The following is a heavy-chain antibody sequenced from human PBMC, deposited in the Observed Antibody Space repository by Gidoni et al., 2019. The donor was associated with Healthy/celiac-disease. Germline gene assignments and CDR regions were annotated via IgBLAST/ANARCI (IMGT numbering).Heavy chain of an antibody. Sequence: QVQLVESGGGVVQPGRSLRLSCAASGFTFSSYAMHGVRQAPGKGLEWVAVISYDGSNKYYADSVKGRFTISRDNSKNTLYLQMNSLRAEDTAVYYCARDKSDGWFDPWGQGTLVTVSS. J-gene: IGHJ5*02. CDR3: ARDKSDGWFDP. V-gene: IGHV3-30*04. D-gene: IGHD2-21*02. CDR1: GFTFSSYA. CDR2: ISYDGSNK.